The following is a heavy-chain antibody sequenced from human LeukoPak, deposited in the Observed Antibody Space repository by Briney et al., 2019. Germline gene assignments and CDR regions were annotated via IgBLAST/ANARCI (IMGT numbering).Heavy chain of an antibody. J-gene: IGHJ4*02. Sequence: PGRSLRLSCAASGFTFSSYGMHWVRQAPGKGLEWVAVIWYDGSNKYYADSVKGRFTISRDNSKNTLYLQTNSLRAEDTAVYYCARDKLGRGVITATIDYWGQGTLVTVSS. CDR1: GFTFSSYG. CDR3: ARDKLGRGVITATIDY. D-gene: IGHD3-10*01. CDR2: IWYDGSNK. V-gene: IGHV3-33*01.